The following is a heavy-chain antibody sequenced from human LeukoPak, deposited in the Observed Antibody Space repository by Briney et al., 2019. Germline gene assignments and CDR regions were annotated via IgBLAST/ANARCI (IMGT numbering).Heavy chain of an antibody. CDR1: GGSISSYY. CDR2: IYYSGST. D-gene: IGHD4-17*01. Sequence: SETLSLTCTVSGGSISSYYWSWIRQPPGKGLEWIGYIYYSGSTNYNPFLKSRVTISVDTSKNQFSLKLSSVTAADTAVYYCARRDYGDYVLDYWGQGTLVTVSS. V-gene: IGHV4-59*01. CDR3: ARRDYGDYVLDY. J-gene: IGHJ4*02.